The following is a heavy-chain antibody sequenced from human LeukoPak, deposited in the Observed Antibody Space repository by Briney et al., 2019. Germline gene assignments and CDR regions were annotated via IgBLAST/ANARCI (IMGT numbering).Heavy chain of an antibody. CDR3: ATSLNCSSTSCSPGY. CDR1: GFTFSDYY. Sequence: GGSLRLSCAASGFTFSDYYMSWIRQAPGKGLEWVSYISSSSSYTNYADSVKGRFTISRDNAKNSLYLQMNSLRAEDTAVYYCATSLNCSSTSCSPGYWGQGTLVTVSS. J-gene: IGHJ4*02. V-gene: IGHV3-11*03. D-gene: IGHD2-2*01. CDR2: ISSSSSYT.